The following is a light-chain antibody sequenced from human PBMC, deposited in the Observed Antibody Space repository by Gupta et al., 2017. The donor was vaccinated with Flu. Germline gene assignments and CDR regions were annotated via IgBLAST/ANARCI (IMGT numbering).Light chain of an antibody. CDR2: KAS. V-gene: IGKV1-5*03. CDR3: QQYSSYSLYT. CDR1: QNINSW. Sequence: DIQMTQSPSTLSASVGDRVTITCRASQNINSWLAWYQQKPGKAPKLLIYKASNLQSGVPSSFSGGESGTEFTLTINCLQPDDFATYYCQQYSSYSLYTFGQGTKVEMK. J-gene: IGKJ2*01.